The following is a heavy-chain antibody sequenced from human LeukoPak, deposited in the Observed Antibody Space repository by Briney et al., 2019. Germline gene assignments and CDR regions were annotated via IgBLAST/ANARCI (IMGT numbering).Heavy chain of an antibody. CDR3: ARPHYDSSGSPSRWFDP. Sequence: PSETLSLTCTFSVGSISSSSYYWGWIRQPPGKGLEWIGSIYYSGSTCYNPSLKSRVTISVDTSQNQFSLKLSSVTAADTAVYYCARPHYDSSGSPSRWFDPWGRGTMVTVSS. CDR1: VGSISSSSYY. CDR2: IYYSGST. J-gene: IGHJ5*02. V-gene: IGHV4-39*01. D-gene: IGHD3-22*01.